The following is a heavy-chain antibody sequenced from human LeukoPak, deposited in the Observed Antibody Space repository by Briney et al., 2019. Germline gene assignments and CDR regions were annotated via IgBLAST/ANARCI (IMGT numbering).Heavy chain of an antibody. CDR3: ARLVRGVISPHNWFDP. CDR2: IYPGDSDT. CDR1: GYSFTFYW. V-gene: IGHV5-51*01. Sequence: GESLKISCKGSGYSFTFYWIGWVRQMPGKGLEWMGVIYPGDSDTRYSPSFQGQVTISADKSISTAYLQWSSLKASDTAMYYCARLVRGVISPHNWFDPWGQGTLVTVSS. D-gene: IGHD3-10*01. J-gene: IGHJ5*02.